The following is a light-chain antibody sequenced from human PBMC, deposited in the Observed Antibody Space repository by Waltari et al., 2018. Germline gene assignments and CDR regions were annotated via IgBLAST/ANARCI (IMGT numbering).Light chain of an antibody. CDR2: EAF. CDR3: MQTVQLPSFT. V-gene: IGKV2D-29*02. CDR1: QSLLHSDGKTY. Sequence: DIVMTQTPPSLSVTPGQPASISCKSSQSLLHSDGKTYLYWYLQKPGRSPQLLIYEAFNRFSGVPDRFSGSGSGRDFTLKISRVEAEDVGVYYCMQTVQLPSFTFGQGTKLEIK. J-gene: IGKJ2*01.